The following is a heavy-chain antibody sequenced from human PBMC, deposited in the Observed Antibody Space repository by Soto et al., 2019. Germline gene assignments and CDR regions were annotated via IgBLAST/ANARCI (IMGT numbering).Heavy chain of an antibody. CDR1: GFTFTRYS. J-gene: IGHJ4*02. V-gene: IGHV3-21*06. Sequence: GGSLRLSCAASGFTFTRYSRNWVRQAPGKGLEWVSSISSTTNYIYYGDSMKGRFTISRDNAKNSLYLEMNSLRAEDTAVYYCARESEDLTSNFDYWGQGTLVTVSS. CDR3: ARESEDLTSNFDY. CDR2: ISSTTNYI.